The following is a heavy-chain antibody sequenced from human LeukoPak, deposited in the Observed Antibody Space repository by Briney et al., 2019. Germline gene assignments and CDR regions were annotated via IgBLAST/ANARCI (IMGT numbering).Heavy chain of an antibody. Sequence: SQTLSLTRTVSGGSISSGGYYWSWIRQHPGKGLEWIGYIYYSGSTYYNPSLKSRVTISVDTSKNQFSLKLSSVTAADTAVYYCARGDYYDSSGYYDAFDYWGQGTLVTVSS. CDR3: ARGDYYDSSGYYDAFDY. D-gene: IGHD3-22*01. CDR2: IYYSGST. J-gene: IGHJ4*02. V-gene: IGHV4-31*03. CDR1: GGSISSGGYY.